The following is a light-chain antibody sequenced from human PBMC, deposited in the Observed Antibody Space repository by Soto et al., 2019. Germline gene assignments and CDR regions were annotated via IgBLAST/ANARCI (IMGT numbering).Light chain of an antibody. CDR3: QQLET. Sequence: EIVLTQSPGTLSLSPGERATLSCRASQSVSSSYLAWYQQKPGQAPRLLIYGASSRATGIPDRFSGSGSGTDFTLTISRLEPEDFAVYYCQQLETFGQGTKVESK. V-gene: IGKV3-20*01. J-gene: IGKJ1*01. CDR1: QSVSSSY. CDR2: GAS.